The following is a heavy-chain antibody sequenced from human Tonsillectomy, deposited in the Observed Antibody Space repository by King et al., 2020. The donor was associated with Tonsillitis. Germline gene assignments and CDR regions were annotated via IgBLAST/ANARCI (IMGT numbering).Heavy chain of an antibody. CDR2: IYSGGSDT. D-gene: IGHD1-1*01. J-gene: IGHJ6*02. Sequence: VQLVESGGGLVQPGGSLRLSCAASGFTFSSSAMNWVRQAPGKGLEWVSVIYSGGSDTYYADSVKGRFTISRDNSKNTLYLQMNSLRAEDTALYYCARDSAGTKYYYFGMDVWRQGTTVTVSS. V-gene: IGHV3-23*03. CDR1: GFTFSSSA. CDR3: ARDSAGTKYYYFGMDV.